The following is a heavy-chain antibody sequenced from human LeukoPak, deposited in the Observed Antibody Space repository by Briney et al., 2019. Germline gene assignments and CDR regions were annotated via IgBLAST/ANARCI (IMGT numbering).Heavy chain of an antibody. J-gene: IGHJ4*02. Sequence: ASVKVSCKASGYTFTSNYIHWVRQAPGRGLEWMGMIYPRDGSTSYAQKFQGRVTVTRDTSTSTVHMELSGLRSEDTAVYYCAKDRHYGDNRRGQGTLITVSS. CDR3: AKDRHYGDNR. CDR1: GYTFTSNY. CDR2: IYPRDGST. D-gene: IGHD4-17*01. V-gene: IGHV1-46*01.